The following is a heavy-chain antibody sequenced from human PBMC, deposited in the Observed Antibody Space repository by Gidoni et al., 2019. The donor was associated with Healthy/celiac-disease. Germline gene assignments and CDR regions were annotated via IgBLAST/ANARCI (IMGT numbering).Heavy chain of an antibody. CDR3: AREWDCSGGSCLYHDYYYGMDV. D-gene: IGHD2-15*01. Sequence: EVQLVESGGGLVKPGGSLRLSCAASGFTFSSYSMNWVRQAPGKGPEWVSSLSSSSSYIYYADSVKGRYTISRDNAKNSLYLQMNSLRAEDTAVYYCAREWDCSGGSCLYHDYYYGMDVWGQGTTVTVSS. V-gene: IGHV3-21*01. CDR1: GFTFSSYS. CDR2: LSSSSSYI. J-gene: IGHJ6*02.